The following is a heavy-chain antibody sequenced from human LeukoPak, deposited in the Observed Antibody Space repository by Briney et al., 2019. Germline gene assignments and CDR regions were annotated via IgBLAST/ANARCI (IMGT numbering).Heavy chain of an antibody. CDR3: ARHPFQNWNVWWFDP. CDR2: IYSSGST. D-gene: IGHD1-1*01. V-gene: IGHV4-39*01. Sequence: PSETLSLTCTVSGGSISSSSYYWGWIRQPPGKGLEWLGSIYSSGSTYYNPSLKSRLTISVDTSKNQFSLKLSSVTAADTAVYYCARHPFQNWNVWWFDPWGQGTLVTVSS. J-gene: IGHJ5*02. CDR1: GGSISSSSYY.